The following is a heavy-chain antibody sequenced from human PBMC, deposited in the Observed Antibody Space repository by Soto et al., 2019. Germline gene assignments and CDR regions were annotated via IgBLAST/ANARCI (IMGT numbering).Heavy chain of an antibody. CDR2: ISVHNGNT. J-gene: IGHJ6*02. V-gene: IGHV1-18*04. D-gene: IGHD1-7*01. CDR3: AGAGTSYFYGVDV. Sequence: ASVKVSCKASGYTFSSYGISWVRQAPGQGLEWMGWISVHNGNTNYAQKFQGRVTMTTDTSTSTAYMELRSLRSDDTAVYYCAGAGTSYFYGVDVWGQGTMVTVSS. CDR1: GYTFSSYG.